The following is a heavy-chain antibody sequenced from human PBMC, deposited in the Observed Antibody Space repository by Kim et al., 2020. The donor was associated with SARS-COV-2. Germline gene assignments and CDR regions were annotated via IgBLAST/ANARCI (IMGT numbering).Heavy chain of an antibody. CDR3: ARDGTGIAADTSDY. CDR1: GFTFSSYS. D-gene: IGHD6-13*01. CDR2: SSSSSSYI. J-gene: IGHJ4*02. V-gene: IGHV3-21*01. Sequence: GGSLRLSCAASGFTFSSYSMNWVRQAPGKGLEGVSSSSSSSSYIYYADSVKGRFTIPRDNAKNSLYLQMNSLRAEDTAVYYCARDGTGIAADTSDYWGQGTLVTVSS.